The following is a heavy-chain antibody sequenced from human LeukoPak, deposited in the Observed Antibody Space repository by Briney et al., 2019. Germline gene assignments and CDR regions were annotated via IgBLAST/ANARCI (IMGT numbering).Heavy chain of an antibody. CDR1: GGTFSRYA. J-gene: IGHJ4*02. CDR3: ARLDYGDYN. V-gene: IGHV1-69*04. D-gene: IGHD4-17*01. CDR2: IIPILGLA. Sequence: SVKVPCKASGGTFSRYAISWVRQAPGQGLEWMGRIIPILGLANYAQKFQGRVTITADKSTSTAYMELSSLRSEDTAVYYCARLDYGDYNWGQGTLVTVSS.